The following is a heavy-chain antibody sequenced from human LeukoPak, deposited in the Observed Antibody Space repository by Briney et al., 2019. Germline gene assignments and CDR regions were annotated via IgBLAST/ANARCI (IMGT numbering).Heavy chain of an antibody. Sequence: GGSLRLSCAASGFTFSNAWMSWVRQAPGKGLEWVGRIKSKTDGGTTDYAAPVKGRFTISRDDSKNTLYLQMNSLRAEDTAVYYCARDLNQNYYDSSGYYLTPTTDYWGQGTLVTVSS. CDR1: GFTFSNAW. V-gene: IGHV3-15*01. CDR3: ARDLNQNYYDSSGYYLTPTTDY. J-gene: IGHJ4*02. D-gene: IGHD3-22*01. CDR2: IKSKTDGGTT.